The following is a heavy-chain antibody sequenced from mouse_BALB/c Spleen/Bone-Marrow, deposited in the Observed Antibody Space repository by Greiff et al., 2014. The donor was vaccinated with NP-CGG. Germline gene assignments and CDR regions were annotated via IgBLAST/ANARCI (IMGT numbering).Heavy chain of an antibody. CDR3: TRRGRYEGRTDMDY. Sequence: EVQLQQSGGDLVKPGGSLKLSCAASGFTFSTYGMSWVRQTPDKRLEWVATINSGGSYTYYPDSVMGRFTISRDNAKNTLYLQMTSLKSENTAMNKCTRRGRYEGRTDMDYWGHGTSVTVSS. V-gene: IGHV5-6*01. D-gene: IGHD2-14*01. J-gene: IGHJ4*01. CDR1: GFTFSTYG. CDR2: INSGGSYT.